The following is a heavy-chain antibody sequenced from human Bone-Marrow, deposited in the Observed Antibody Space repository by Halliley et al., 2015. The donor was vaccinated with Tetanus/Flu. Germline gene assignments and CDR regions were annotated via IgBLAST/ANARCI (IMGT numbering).Heavy chain of an antibody. Sequence: SLRLSCEGSGFSFSSYWLSWVRQSPGKGLEWVANINLDGSRLFYVDSVKGRFSISRDNKKNSVYLQMKNLRVEDTAVYFCARDSSEGWVIASWGQGTLVAVSS. CDR1: GFSFSSYW. D-gene: IGHD3-10*01. CDR2: INLDGSRL. J-gene: IGHJ4*02. V-gene: IGHV3-7*03. CDR3: ARDSSEGWVIAS.